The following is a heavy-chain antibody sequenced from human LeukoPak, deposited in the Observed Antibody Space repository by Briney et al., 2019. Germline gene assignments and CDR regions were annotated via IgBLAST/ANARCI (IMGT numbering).Heavy chain of an antibody. CDR3: ARKMRSWLYDY. CDR2: IYYSGSP. J-gene: IGHJ4*02. D-gene: IGHD6-13*01. V-gene: IGHV4-59*08. CDR1: GGSISSYY. Sequence: SETLSLTCTVSGGSISSYYWSWIRQPPGKGLERIGYIYYSGSPNYNPSLKSGVTISVDTSKNQFSLKLSSVTAADTAVYYCARKMRSWLYDYWGQGTLVTVSS.